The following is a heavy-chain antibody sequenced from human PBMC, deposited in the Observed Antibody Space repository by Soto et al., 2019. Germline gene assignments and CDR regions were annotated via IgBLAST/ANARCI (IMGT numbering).Heavy chain of an antibody. Sequence: SGGSLRLSCAASGFTFSSYWMSWVRQAPGKGLEWVANIKQDGSEKYYVDSAKGRFAISRDNAKNSLYLQMNSLRAEDTAVYYCARDSYYDFWSGYYGRYDYWGQGTLVTVSS. D-gene: IGHD3-3*01. V-gene: IGHV3-7*03. J-gene: IGHJ4*02. CDR2: IKQDGSEK. CDR3: ARDSYYDFWSGYYGRYDY. CDR1: GFTFSSYW.